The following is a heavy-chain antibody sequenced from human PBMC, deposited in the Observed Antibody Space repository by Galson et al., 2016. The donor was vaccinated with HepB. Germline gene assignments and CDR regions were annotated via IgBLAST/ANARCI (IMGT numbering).Heavy chain of an antibody. D-gene: IGHD6-6*01. CDR1: GGTFSTYD. J-gene: IGHJ6*03. V-gene: IGHV1-69*13. CDR2: ISHIFGTT. Sequence: SVKVSCKASGGTFSTYDFNWVRQAPGQGLEWMGGISHIFGTTEYAQEFQGRVTITADESTSTGYMEISSLRSEDTAVYYCATARRDTSSSGQFYYFYMDVWGIGTTVTVSS. CDR3: ATARRDTSSSGQFYYFYMDV.